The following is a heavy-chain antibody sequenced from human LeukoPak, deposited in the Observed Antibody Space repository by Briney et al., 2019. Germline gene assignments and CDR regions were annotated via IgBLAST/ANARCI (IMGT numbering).Heavy chain of an antibody. CDR1: GLTASNNY. CDR3: ARDSRGSGWYRIDY. D-gene: IGHD6-19*01. CDR2: IYSGGST. V-gene: IGHV3-66*01. Sequence: PGGSLRLSCAVSGLTASNNYMSWVRQAPGKGLEWVSAIYSGGSTYYADSVKGRFTISRDNSTNTLYLQMTSLRAEDTAVYYCARDSRGSGWYRIDYWGQGTLVTVSS. J-gene: IGHJ4*02.